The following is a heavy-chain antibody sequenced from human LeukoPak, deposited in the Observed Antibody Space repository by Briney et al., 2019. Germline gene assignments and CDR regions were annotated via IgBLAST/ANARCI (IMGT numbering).Heavy chain of an antibody. D-gene: IGHD6-19*01. V-gene: IGHV4-4*07. CDR2: IYTSGST. Sequence: SETLSLTCTVSGGSINSYYWIWIPQPAGKGLEWIGRIYTSGSTNYNPSLKSRVTMSVDTSKNQFSLKLSSVTAADTAVYYCARGEQWLVGWDNWFDPWGQGTLVTVSS. CDR3: ARGEQWLVGWDNWFDP. J-gene: IGHJ5*02. CDR1: GGSINSYY.